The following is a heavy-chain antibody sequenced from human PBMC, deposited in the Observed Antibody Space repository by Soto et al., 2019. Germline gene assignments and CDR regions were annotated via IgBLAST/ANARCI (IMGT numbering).Heavy chain of an antibody. J-gene: IGHJ4*02. V-gene: IGHV4-31*03. D-gene: IGHD1-1*01. CDR2: IYYTGNT. CDR3: ASGHDAYKVRY. Sequence: QVQLQESGPGLVKPSQTLSLTCTVSGGSISSGGTGSYWTWIRQLPGKGLEWIGYIYYTGNTYYNXSXKXXPTISIDAPENQFSLKRTSVTAADAAVYFCASGHDAYKVRYWGQGTLVTVSS. CDR1: GGSISSGGTGSY.